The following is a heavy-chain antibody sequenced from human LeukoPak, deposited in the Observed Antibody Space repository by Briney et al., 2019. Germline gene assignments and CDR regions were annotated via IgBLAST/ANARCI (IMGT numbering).Heavy chain of an antibody. CDR3: ARVRGYSYGELDY. D-gene: IGHD5-18*01. CDR1: GGSLSSGGFN. CDR2: ISYSGST. J-gene: IGHJ4*02. Sequence: SQTLTLTCTVSGGSLSSGGFNWTWHRQHPGKGLESFGHISYSGSTYYNPSLNSRVTISGGTSKSQFSLKLSSVTAADTAVYYCARVRGYSYGELDYWGQGTLVTVSS. V-gene: IGHV4-31*03.